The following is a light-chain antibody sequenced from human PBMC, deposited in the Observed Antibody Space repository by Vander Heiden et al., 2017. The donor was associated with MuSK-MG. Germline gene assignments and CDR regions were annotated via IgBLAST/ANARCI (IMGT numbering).Light chain of an antibody. CDR1: SGDVGGYDY. V-gene: IGLV2-14*01. J-gene: IGLJ3*02. Sequence: QSALTQPATVAGAPGQSITISCTGTSGDVGGYDYVSWYQQPPGKPPNLMVYDVTIRPSGVVNRFSDSKSGNTAFLTISVHSAEDEADYYCCSYRGTNTFVFGGGTKLTVL. CDR2: DVT. CDR3: CSYRGTNTFV.